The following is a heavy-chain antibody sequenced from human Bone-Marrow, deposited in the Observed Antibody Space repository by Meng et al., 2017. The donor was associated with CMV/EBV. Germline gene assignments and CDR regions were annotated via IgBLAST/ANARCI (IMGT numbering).Heavy chain of an antibody. D-gene: IGHD3-22*01. J-gene: IGHJ4*02. CDR2: INPKSGGA. V-gene: IGHV1-2*02. CDR1: GYTFSDYY. Sequence: ASVKVSCKASGYTFSDYYMHWVRQAPGQGLEWMGWINPKSGGANYAEKFQGRVTMTRDTSISTVYMELSRLRSDDTAVFYCGRAYDSSYRPPKNWGQGTLVPVSS. CDR3: GRAYDSSYRPPKN.